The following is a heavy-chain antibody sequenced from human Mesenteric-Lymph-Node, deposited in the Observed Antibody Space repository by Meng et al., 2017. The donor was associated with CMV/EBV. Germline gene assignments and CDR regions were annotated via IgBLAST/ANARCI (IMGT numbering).Heavy chain of an antibody. CDR1: GFTFSSYS. CDR2: ISSSSSYI. J-gene: IGHJ6*02. V-gene: IGHV3-21*01. Sequence: GESLKISCAASGFTFSSYSMNWVRQAPGKGLEWVSSISSSSSYIYYADSVKGRFTISRDNAKNTLYLQMNSLRAEDTAVYYCAREGGGVAPGMDVWGQGTTVTVSS. D-gene: IGHD2-21*01. CDR3: AREGGGVAPGMDV.